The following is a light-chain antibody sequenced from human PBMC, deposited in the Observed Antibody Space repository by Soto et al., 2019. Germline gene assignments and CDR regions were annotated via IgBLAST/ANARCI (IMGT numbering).Light chain of an antibody. Sequence: QSVLTQPPSVSGSPGQSVTISCTGTSSDIGRFNRVSWYRQPPGAAPKLIIYEVGNRPSGVPDRFSGSKSGYTASLTISGLQAEDEADYFCSSTTTGSPLVFGGGTKLTVL. CDR2: EVG. CDR3: SSTTTGSPLV. CDR1: SSDIGRFNR. J-gene: IGLJ2*01. V-gene: IGLV2-18*02.